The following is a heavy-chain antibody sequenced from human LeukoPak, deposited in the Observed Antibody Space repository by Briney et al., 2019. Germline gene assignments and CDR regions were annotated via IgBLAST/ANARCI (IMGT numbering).Heavy chain of an antibody. CDR2: ISGSGGST. J-gene: IGHJ4*02. V-gene: IGHV3-23*01. D-gene: IGHD2-2*01. CDR1: GFTFSSYA. CDR3: ARDPNGYCSSTSCYGDDY. Sequence: PGGSLRLSCAASGFTFSSYAMSWVRQAPGKGLEWVSAISGSGGSTYYADSVKGRFTISRDNSKNTLYLQMNSLRAEDTAVYYCARDPNGYCSSTSCYGDDYWGQGTLVTVSS.